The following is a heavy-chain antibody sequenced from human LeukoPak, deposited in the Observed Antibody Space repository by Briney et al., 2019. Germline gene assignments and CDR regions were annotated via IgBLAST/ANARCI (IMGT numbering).Heavy chain of an antibody. V-gene: IGHV3-7*01. D-gene: IGHD1-1*01. CDR2: IKPDGSEK. Sequence: GGSLRLSCAASGFMFNGYWMSWVRQAPGKGLEWVANIKPDGSEKYSVDSVKGRFTISRDNAKNSLYLQMNSLRVEDTAVYYCARGDFESGTYNDAFDIWGQGTMVTVS. CDR1: GFMFNGYW. CDR3: ARGDFESGTYNDAFDI. J-gene: IGHJ3*02.